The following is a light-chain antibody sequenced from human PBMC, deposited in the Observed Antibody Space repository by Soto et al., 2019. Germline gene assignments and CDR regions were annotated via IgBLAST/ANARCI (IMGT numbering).Light chain of an antibody. CDR3: QQYDNLPLT. CDR1: QDISNY. Sequence: DIQMTQSPSSLSASVGDRVTTTRQASQDISNYLSWYQQKPGKAPKLLIYDASNLETGVPSRFSGSGSGTDFTFTISSLQPEDIATYYCQQYDNLPLTCGGGTKGDI. J-gene: IGKJ4*01. CDR2: DAS. V-gene: IGKV1-33*01.